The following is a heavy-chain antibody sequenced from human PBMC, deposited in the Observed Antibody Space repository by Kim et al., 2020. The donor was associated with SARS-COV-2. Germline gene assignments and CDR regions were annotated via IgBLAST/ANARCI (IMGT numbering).Heavy chain of an antibody. CDR3: ARHEEDIVVVPAAILPYYYGMDV. D-gene: IGHD2-2*02. CDR2: IIPIFGTA. J-gene: IGHJ6*02. CDR1: GGTFSSYA. Sequence: SVKVSCKASGGTFSSYAISWVRQAPGQGLEWMGGIIPIFGTANYAQKFQGRVTITADESTSTAYMELSSLRSEDTAVYYCARHEEDIVVVPAAILPYYYGMDVWGQGTTVTVSS. V-gene: IGHV1-69*13.